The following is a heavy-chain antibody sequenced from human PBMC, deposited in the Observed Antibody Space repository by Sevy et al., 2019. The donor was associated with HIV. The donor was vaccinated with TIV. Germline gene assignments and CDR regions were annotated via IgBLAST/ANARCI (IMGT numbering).Heavy chain of an antibody. J-gene: IGHJ6*02. CDR1: GYTLTELS. CDR2: FDPEDGET. Sequence: ASVKVSCKVSGYTLTELSMHWVRQAPGKGLEWMGGFDPEDGETIYAQKFRGRVTMTEDTSTDTAYMELSSLRSEDTAVYYCATGGYCSSTSCYGYYYYYGMDVWGQGTTVTVSS. CDR3: ATGGYCSSTSCYGYYYYYGMDV. V-gene: IGHV1-24*01. D-gene: IGHD2-2*01.